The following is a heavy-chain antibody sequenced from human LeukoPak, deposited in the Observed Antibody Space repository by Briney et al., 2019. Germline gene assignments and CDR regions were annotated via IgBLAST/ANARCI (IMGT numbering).Heavy chain of an antibody. D-gene: IGHD2-21*02. CDR3: AGYCGGDCYSPRSDAFDI. Sequence: SETLSLTCTVSGGSISSSNYYWGWIRQPPGKGLEWIGSIYYSGSAYYNPSLKSRVTISVDTSKNQFSLKLSSVTAADTAVYYCAGYCGGDCYSPRSDAFDIWGQGTMVTVSS. J-gene: IGHJ3*02. CDR2: IYYSGSA. V-gene: IGHV4-39*07. CDR1: GGSISSSNYY.